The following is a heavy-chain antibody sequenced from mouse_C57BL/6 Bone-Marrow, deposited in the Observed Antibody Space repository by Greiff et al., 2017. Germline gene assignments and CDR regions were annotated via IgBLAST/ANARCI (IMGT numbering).Heavy chain of an antibody. CDR1: GYTFTSYW. D-gene: IGHD2-4*01. V-gene: IGHV1-69*01. Sequence: VQLQQPGAELVMPGASVKLSCKASGYTFTSYWMHWVKQRPGQGLEWIGEIDPTDSYTNYNQQFKGKSTLTVDKSSSTAYMQLSSLTSEDSAVYYCARDYGTAYYAMDYWGQGTSVTVSS. J-gene: IGHJ4*01. CDR3: ARDYGTAYYAMDY. CDR2: IDPTDSYT.